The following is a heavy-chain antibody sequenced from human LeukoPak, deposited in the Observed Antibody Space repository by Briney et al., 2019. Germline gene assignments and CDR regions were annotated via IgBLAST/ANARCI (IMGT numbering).Heavy chain of an antibody. D-gene: IGHD3-10*01. CDR2: IYYSGST. V-gene: IGHV4-59*01. Sequence: SETLSLTCTVSGGSLSSYYWSWIRQPPGKGLEWIGYIYYSGSTNYNPSLKSRVTISVDTSKNQFSLKLSSVTAADTAVYYCARGGSGSYYNNWFDPWGQGTLVTVSS. CDR1: GGSLSSYY. J-gene: IGHJ5*02. CDR3: ARGGSGSYYNNWFDP.